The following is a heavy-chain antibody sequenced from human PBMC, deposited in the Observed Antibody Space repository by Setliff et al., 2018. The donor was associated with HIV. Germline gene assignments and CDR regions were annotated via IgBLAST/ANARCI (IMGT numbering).Heavy chain of an antibody. CDR2: INYSGST. CDR3: ARGVRGYGEIRYFFFYYYMDV. CDR1: GGSISSGGSY. V-gene: IGHV4-31*03. Sequence: PSETLSLTCTDSGGSISSGGSYWSWIRQHPGKGLEWIGYINYSGSTYYNPSLKSRVTFSVDTSKNQFSLKLGSVTAADTAGDYCARGVRGYGEIRYFFFYYYMDVWGKGTTVTVSS. J-gene: IGHJ6*03. D-gene: IGHD3-9*01.